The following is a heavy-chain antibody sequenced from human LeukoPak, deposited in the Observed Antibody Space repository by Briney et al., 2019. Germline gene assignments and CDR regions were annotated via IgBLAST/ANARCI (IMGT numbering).Heavy chain of an antibody. CDR3: ARVPAKDYFYYMDV. CDR1: GFIVSSNY. J-gene: IGHJ6*03. Sequence: GGSLRLSCAASGFIVSSNYMSWVRQAPGKGLEWVSLFYSGGSIYYADSVKGRFTISRDSSKNTLYLQMNGLRAEDTAVYYCARVPAKDYFYYMDVWGNGTTVTVSS. V-gene: IGHV3-53*01. CDR2: FYSGGSI.